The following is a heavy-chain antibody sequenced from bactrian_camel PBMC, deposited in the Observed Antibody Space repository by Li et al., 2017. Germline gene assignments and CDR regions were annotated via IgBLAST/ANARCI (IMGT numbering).Heavy chain of an antibody. V-gene: IGHV3S40*01. J-gene: IGHJ4*01. CDR2: IRRDGGET. Sequence: VQLVESGGGSVQAGGSLTLSCVASGSTWYTRYCMGWFRQIPGKEREGIAAIRRDGGETWYAASVKGRFTITRDSAKNTVYLQMNNLQPEDTATYYCAEGRGSRGEHCYSLNYWGRGPRSPSP. CDR3: AEGRGSRGEHCYSLNY. D-gene: IGHD6*01. CDR1: GSTWYTRYC.